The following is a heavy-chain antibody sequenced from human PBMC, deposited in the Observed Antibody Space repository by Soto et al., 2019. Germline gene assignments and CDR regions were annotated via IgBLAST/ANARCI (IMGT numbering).Heavy chain of an antibody. CDR3: AKSVDDYSNELSPFDY. CDR1: GFTFSSYA. V-gene: IGHV3-23*01. Sequence: TGGSLRLSCAASGFTFSSYAMSWVRQAPGKGLEWVSAISGSGGSTYYADSVKGRFTISRDNSKNTLYLQMNSLRAEDTAVYYCAKSVDDYSNELSPFDYWGQGTLVTVSS. CDR2: ISGSGGST. J-gene: IGHJ4*02. D-gene: IGHD4-4*01.